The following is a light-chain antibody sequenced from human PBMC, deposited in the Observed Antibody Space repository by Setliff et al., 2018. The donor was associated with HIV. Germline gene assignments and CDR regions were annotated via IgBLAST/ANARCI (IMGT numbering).Light chain of an antibody. CDR2: KDS. CDR1: NIERKV. Sequence: ELTQPLSVSVALGQTANITCGGDNIERKVVHWYRQKPGQAPVLVIYKDSRRPSEIPERFSGSNSGNTATLTITRAQVGDDADYYCQLWDSSTGVFGGGTKVTVL. V-gene: IGLV3-9*01. J-gene: IGLJ3*02. CDR3: QLWDSSTGV.